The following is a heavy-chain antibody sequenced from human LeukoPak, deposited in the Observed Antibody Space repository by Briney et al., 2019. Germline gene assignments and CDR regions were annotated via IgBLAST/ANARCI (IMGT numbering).Heavy chain of an antibody. Sequence: SETLSLTCTVSGGSISSGSYYWSWIRQPAGKGLEWIGRIYTSGSTNYNPSLKSRGTISVDTSKNQFSLKLSSVTAADTAVYYCARVEFTYFDYWGQGTLVTVSS. V-gene: IGHV4-61*02. CDR1: GGSISSGSYY. CDR3: ARVEFTYFDY. J-gene: IGHJ4*02. CDR2: IYTSGST.